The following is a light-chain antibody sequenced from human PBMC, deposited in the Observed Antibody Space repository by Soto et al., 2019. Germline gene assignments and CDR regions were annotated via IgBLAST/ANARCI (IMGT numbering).Light chain of an antibody. CDR2: DAS. Sequence: MTQSPATLSVSPGERATLSCRASQSISNWLAWYQQKPGRAPKLLIYDASSLESGVPSRFSGSGSGTEFTLTISSLQPDDFATYYCQQYNSYSWTFGQGTKVDIK. CDR3: QQYNSYSWT. V-gene: IGKV1-5*01. CDR1: QSISNW. J-gene: IGKJ1*01.